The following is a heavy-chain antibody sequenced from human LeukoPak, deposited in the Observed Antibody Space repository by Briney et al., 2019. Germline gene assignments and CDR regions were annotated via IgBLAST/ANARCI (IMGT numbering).Heavy chain of an antibody. Sequence: ASVKVSCKASGYTFTGYYMHWVRQAPGLGLEWMGWINPNSGGTNYAQKFQGRVTMTRDTSISTAYMELSRLRSDDTAVYYCARVPGIAVAGTSSWGQGTLVTVSS. J-gene: IGHJ4*02. CDR2: INPNSGGT. CDR3: ARVPGIAVAGTSS. D-gene: IGHD6-19*01. V-gene: IGHV1-2*02. CDR1: GYTFTGYY.